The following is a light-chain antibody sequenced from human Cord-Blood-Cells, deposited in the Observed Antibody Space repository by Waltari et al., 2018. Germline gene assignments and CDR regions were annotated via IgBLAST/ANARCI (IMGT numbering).Light chain of an antibody. V-gene: IGLV2-8*01. J-gene: IGLJ3*02. CDR2: EVS. CDR1: SSDVGGYNY. CDR3: SSYAGSNNL. Sequence: QSALTQPPSASGSPGQSVTISCTGTSSDVGGYNYVSWYQQHPGKAPKLMMYEVSKRPAGAPVRSSASKPGSTAALSVSGLQAEDEADYCCSSYAGSNNLFGGGTKLTVL.